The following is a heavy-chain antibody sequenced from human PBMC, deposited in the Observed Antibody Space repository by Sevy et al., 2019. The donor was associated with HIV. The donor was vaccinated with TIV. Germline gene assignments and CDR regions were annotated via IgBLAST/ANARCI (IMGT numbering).Heavy chain of an antibody. J-gene: IGHJ4*02. D-gene: IGHD3-3*01. CDR2: INTNSGDTGT. Sequence: ASVKVSYKTSGYTFTGNYIHWVRQAPGQGLEWMGWINTNSGDTGTKYAQKFQGRVTMTSDRSINTVYMDLTRLSPDDMTVYYCAREGYDVWSGYSAPYFDYWGQGTLVAVSS. CDR3: AREGYDVWSGYSAPYFDY. V-gene: IGHV1-2*02. CDR1: GYTFTGNY.